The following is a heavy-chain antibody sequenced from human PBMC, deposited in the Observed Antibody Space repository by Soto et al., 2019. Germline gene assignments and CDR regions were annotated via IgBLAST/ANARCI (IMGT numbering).Heavy chain of an antibody. CDR2: ISYDGTKT. Sequence: QVQLVESGGGVVQPGRSLRVSCAASGFTFSIYAMHWVRQAPGTGLEWVAVISYDGTKTYYADSVKGRFTISRDNSKNPVYLQMNSLRDEDTAVYYCAKDRGPRRQWLIDHFDYWGQGTLVTVSP. CDR1: GFTFSIYA. CDR3: AKDRGPRRQWLIDHFDY. D-gene: IGHD6-19*01. V-gene: IGHV3-30*18. J-gene: IGHJ4*02.